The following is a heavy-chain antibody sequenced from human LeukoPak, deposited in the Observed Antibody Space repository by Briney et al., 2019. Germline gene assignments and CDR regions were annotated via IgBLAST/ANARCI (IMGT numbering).Heavy chain of an antibody. CDR1: GFTFSSYA. CDR3: AKDDSSSSTPSPYDL. D-gene: IGHD6-6*01. CDR2: ISGSGGST. Sequence: GGSLRLSCAASGFTFSSYAMSWVRQAPGKGLEWVSAISGSGGSTYYADSVKGRFTISRDNSKNTLYLQMNSLRAEDTAVYYCAKDDSSSSTPSPYDLWGRGTLVTVSS. J-gene: IGHJ2*01. V-gene: IGHV3-23*01.